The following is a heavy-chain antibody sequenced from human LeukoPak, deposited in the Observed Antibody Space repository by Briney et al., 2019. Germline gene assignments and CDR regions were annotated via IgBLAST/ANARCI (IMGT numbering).Heavy chain of an antibody. Sequence: PSETLSLTCAVYGGSFSGYYWSWIRQPPGKGLEWVGRIKSKTDGGTTDYAAPVKGRFTISRDDSKNTLYLQMNSLKTEDTAVYYCTTDLGSGSYSYWGQGTLVTVSS. D-gene: IGHD1-26*01. CDR2: IKSKTDGGTT. CDR1: GGSFSGYY. CDR3: TTDLGSGSYSY. V-gene: IGHV3-15*01. J-gene: IGHJ4*02.